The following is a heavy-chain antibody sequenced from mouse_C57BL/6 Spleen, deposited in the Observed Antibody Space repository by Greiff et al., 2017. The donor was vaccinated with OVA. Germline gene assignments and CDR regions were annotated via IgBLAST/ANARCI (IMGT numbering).Heavy chain of an antibody. CDR3: ARADLYCFDY. J-gene: IGHJ2*01. V-gene: IGHV1-66*01. CDR1: GYSFTSYY. Sequence: QVQLQQSGPELVKPGASVKISCKASGYSFTSYYIHWVKQRPGQGLEWIGWIYPGSGNTKYNEKFKGKATLTADTSSSTAYMQLSSLTSEDSAVEYCARADLYCFDYWGQGTTVTVSA. CDR2: IYPGSGNT.